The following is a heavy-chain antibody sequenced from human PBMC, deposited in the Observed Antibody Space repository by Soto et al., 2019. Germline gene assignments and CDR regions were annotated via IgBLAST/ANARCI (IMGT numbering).Heavy chain of an antibody. CDR2: ISAYNGKR. CDR3: ARGRIVASIHDAFEI. CDR1: GYDFTSYG. J-gene: IGHJ3*02. Sequence: QGQLLQSGDEVKKPGASVRVSCRASGYDFTSYGISWVRQAPGQGLEWVSWISAYNGKRDTAQKFQGRVTMTQYTSTDTAHMELGDLTSADTAVYYCARGRIVASIHDAFEIWGQGTMVAVSS. V-gene: IGHV1-18*01. D-gene: IGHD2-21*01.